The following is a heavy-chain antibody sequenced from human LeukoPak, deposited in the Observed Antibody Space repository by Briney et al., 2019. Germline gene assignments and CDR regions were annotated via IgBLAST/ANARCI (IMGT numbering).Heavy chain of an antibody. CDR1: GFTFSSYA. Sequence: GGSLRLSCAASGFTFSSYAMSWVRQAPGKGLEWVSAISGSGGSTYSADSVKGRFTISRDNSKNTLYLQMNSLRAEDTAVYYCARELVVPALGADWFDPWGQGTLVTVSS. CDR2: ISGSGGST. D-gene: IGHD2-2*01. J-gene: IGHJ5*02. V-gene: IGHV3-23*01. CDR3: ARELVVPALGADWFDP.